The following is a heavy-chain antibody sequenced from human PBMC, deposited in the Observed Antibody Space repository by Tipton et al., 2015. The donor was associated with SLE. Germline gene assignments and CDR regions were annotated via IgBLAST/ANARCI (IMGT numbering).Heavy chain of an antibody. J-gene: IGHJ5*02. D-gene: IGHD4/OR15-4a*01. Sequence: TLSLTCAIYRGSFSGYYWSWIRRPPGKGLEWIGETTHSGKTNYNPSLKSRVTISADTSKNQFSLKLTSVTVADTAMYYCTRGGRGDGANPFDPWGQGTLVTVSS. V-gene: IGHV4-34*01. CDR1: RGSFSGYY. CDR2: TTHSGKT. CDR3: TRGGRGDGANPFDP.